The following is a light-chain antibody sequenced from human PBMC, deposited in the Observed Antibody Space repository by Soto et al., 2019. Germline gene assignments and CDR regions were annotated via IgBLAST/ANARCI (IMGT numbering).Light chain of an antibody. V-gene: IGLV2-11*01. CDR3: CSYVTTPEI. Sequence: QSVLAQPRSVSGSPGQLLTISCTGTSSDVDDCRYVSWYQQYPGKAPKLVIYDGNKRPSGVPDRFSGSSSGNTASLTISGLQAEDEADYYCCSYVTTPEIFGTGTKVTVL. J-gene: IGLJ1*01. CDR2: DGN. CDR1: SSDVDDCRY.